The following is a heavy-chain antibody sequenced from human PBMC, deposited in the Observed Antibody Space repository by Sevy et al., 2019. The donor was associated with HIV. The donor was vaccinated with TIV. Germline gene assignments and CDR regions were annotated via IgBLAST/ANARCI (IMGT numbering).Heavy chain of an antibody. J-gene: IGHJ3*02. Sequence: SETLSLPCTVSGCSISSSSYYWGWIRQPPGKGLEWIGCIYYSGSTYYNPSLKRRVTISVDTSKNQFSLKLSSVTAADTAVYYCARTPARFLEWIAFDIWGQGTMVTVSS. V-gene: IGHV4-39*01. CDR2: IYYSGST. CDR1: GCSISSSSYY. D-gene: IGHD3-3*01. CDR3: ARTPARFLEWIAFDI.